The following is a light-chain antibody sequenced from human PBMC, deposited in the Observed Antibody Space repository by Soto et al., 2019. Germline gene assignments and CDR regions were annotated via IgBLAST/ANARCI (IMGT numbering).Light chain of an antibody. CDR1: QNVSSSY. V-gene: IGKV3-20*01. J-gene: IGKJ1*01. CDR2: GAS. CDR3: QQYGSSPRT. Sequence: EIVLTQSPGTLSLSPGERATLSCRASQNVSSSYLAWYQQKPGQAPRLLIYGASSRATGIPDRFSGSGSGTDFTRTISRLEPEDFAVYYCQQYGSSPRTFGQWTKVEIK.